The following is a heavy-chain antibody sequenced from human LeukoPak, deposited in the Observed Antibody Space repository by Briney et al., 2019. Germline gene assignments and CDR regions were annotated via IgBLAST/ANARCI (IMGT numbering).Heavy chain of an antibody. CDR1: GFTFTDHY. CDR3: ARDHHWGVDY. V-gene: IGHV1-2*02. D-gene: IGHD7-27*01. CDR2: INGKRGDT. Sequence: ASVTVSCKASGFTFTDHYMHWARQAPGQGPEWMGWINGKRGDTNYAQNFQDRVTMTRDTSTSTVYMELSRLTVDDTAVYYCARDHHWGVDYWGQGTLVTVSS. J-gene: IGHJ4*02.